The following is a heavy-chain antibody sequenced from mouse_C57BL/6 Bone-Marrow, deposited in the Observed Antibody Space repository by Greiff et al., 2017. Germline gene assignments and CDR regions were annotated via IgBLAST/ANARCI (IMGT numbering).Heavy chain of an antibody. D-gene: IGHD1-1*01. V-gene: IGHV5-15*01. CDR3: ARITTVVATGDWYFDV. Sequence: EVQLVESGGGLVQPGGSLKLSCAASGFTFSDYGMAWVRQAPRKGPEWVAFISNLAYSIYYADTVTGRFTIARENAKNTLYLEMSSLRSEDTAMYYCARITTVVATGDWYFDVWGTGTTVTVSS. CDR2: ISNLAYSI. J-gene: IGHJ1*03. CDR1: GFTFSDYG.